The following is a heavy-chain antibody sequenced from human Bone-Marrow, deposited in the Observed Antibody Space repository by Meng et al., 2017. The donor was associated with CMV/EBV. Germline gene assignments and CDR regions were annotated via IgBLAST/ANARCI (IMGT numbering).Heavy chain of an antibody. CDR2: INHSGST. J-gene: IGHJ4*02. CDR1: GGSFSGYY. CDR3: ARRAGRVAARPSYYFDY. Sequence: SETLSLTCAVYGGSFSGYYWSWIRQPPGKGLEWIGEINHSGSTNYNPSLKSRVTISVDTSKTQFSLKLTSVTAADTAVYYCARRAGRVAARPSYYFDYWGQGTRVTVSS. D-gene: IGHD6-6*01. V-gene: IGHV4-34*01.